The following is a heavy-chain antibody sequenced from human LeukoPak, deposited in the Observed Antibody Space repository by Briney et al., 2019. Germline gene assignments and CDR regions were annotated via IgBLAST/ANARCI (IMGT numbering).Heavy chain of an antibody. CDR1: GFTFSSYA. Sequence: GGSLRLSCAASGFTFSSYAMHWVRQAPGKGLEWVAVISYDGSNKYYADSVKGRFTISRDNSKNTLYLQMNSLRAEDTAVYDCARSIGYFDYWGQGTLVTVSS. CDR2: ISYDGSNK. J-gene: IGHJ4*02. V-gene: IGHV3-30*04. D-gene: IGHD6-6*01. CDR3: ARSIGYFDY.